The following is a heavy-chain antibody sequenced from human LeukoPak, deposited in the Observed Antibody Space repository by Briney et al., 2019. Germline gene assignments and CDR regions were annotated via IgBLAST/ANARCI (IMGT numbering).Heavy chain of an antibody. V-gene: IGHV4-59*01. CDR3: ARDRVGQQLVGRNYYYYYMDV. Sequence: SETLSLTCTVSGGYISSYSWGWIRQPPGKGLEWIGYIYYSGSTNYNPSLKSRVTISVDTSKNQFSLKLGSVTAADTAVYYCARDRVGQQLVGRNYYYYYMDVWGKGTTVTISS. D-gene: IGHD6-13*01. CDR2: IYYSGST. CDR1: GGYISSYS. J-gene: IGHJ6*03.